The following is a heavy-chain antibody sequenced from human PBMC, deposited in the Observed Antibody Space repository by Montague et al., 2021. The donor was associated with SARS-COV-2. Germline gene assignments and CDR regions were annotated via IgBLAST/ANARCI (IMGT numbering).Heavy chain of an antibody. CDR2: IYYSGST. D-gene: IGHD5-24*01. Sequence: SETLSLTCTVSGGSISSYYWSWIRQPPGKGLEWIGYIYYSGSTNCNPSLKSRVTTSVDTSKNQFSLKLSSVTAADTAVYYCARLGLQLPGGHYLDYWGQGTLVTVSS. CDR3: ARLGLQLPGGHYLDY. CDR1: GGSISSYY. V-gene: IGHV4-59*08. J-gene: IGHJ4*02.